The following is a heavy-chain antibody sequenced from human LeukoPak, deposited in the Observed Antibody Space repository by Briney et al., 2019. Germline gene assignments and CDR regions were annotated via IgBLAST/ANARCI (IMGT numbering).Heavy chain of an antibody. Sequence: GGSLRLSCAASGFTFSSYWMSWVRQAPGKGLDWVSAISGSGGSTYYADSVKGRFTISRDNSKNTLYLQMNSLRAEDTAVYYCARDKIVGATYFDYWGQGTLVTVSS. D-gene: IGHD1-26*01. J-gene: IGHJ4*02. V-gene: IGHV3-23*01. CDR3: ARDKIVGATYFDY. CDR2: ISGSGGST. CDR1: GFTFSSYW.